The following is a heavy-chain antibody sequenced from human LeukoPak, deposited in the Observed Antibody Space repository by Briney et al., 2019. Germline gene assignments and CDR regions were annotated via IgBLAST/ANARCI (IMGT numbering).Heavy chain of an antibody. D-gene: IGHD2-8*02. J-gene: IGHJ4*02. V-gene: IGHV1-3*01. Sequence: GASVKVPCRASGYTFTDYALHWVRQAPGQRLEWMGWINPDNNNIKSSQRFQGRVSFTSDTSASTAYMELNSLTSQDTAVYYCTTELVNWGQGTLVTVSP. CDR3: TTELVN. CDR2: INPDNNNI. CDR1: GYTFTDYA.